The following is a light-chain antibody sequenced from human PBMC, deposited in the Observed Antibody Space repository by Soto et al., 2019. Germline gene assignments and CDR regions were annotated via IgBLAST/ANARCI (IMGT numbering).Light chain of an antibody. CDR1: SYNIGSKY. V-gene: IGLV1-47*01. J-gene: IGLJ2*01. CDR2: RNN. Sequence: QSVLTQPPSASGTPGQRGTISCSGSSYNIGSKYVYGYQQLPGTAPKLLIYRNNQRPSGVTDRFSGSKSGTSATLAISGLRSEDEADYYCAAWDANVGGPAFGGGTKLTVL. CDR3: AAWDANVGGPA.